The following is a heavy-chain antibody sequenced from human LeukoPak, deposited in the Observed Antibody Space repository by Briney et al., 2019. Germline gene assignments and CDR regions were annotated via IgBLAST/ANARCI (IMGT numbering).Heavy chain of an antibody. CDR2: IIPIFGTA. CDR3: AASSSWEDYYYYYMDV. D-gene: IGHD6-13*01. Sequence: ASVKVSCKASGYTFTSYYMHWVRQAPGQGLEWMGGIIPIFGTANYAQKFQGRVTITAHESTSTAYMELSSLRSEDTAVYYCAASSSWEDYYYYYMDVWGKGTTVTISS. J-gene: IGHJ6*03. V-gene: IGHV1-69*13. CDR1: GYTFTSYY.